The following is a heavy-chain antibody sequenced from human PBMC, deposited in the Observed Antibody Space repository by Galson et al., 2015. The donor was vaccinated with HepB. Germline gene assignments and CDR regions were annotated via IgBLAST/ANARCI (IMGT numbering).Heavy chain of an antibody. Sequence: SVKVSCKASGGSFSSYAIPWVRQAPGQGLEWMGGIIPLSDKPNYAQKFQGRVTITADASTSTAYMELTSLTSEDTATYYCGSGLYQQYQSGYYDHHIDVWDKGTTVTVSS. CDR3: GSGLYQQYQSGYYDHHIDV. V-gene: IGHV1-69*13. D-gene: IGHD6-13*01. CDR1: GGSFSSYA. J-gene: IGHJ6*03. CDR2: IIPLSDKP.